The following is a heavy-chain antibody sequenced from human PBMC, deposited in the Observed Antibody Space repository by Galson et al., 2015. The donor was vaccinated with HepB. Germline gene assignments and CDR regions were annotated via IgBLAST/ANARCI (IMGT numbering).Heavy chain of an antibody. J-gene: IGHJ3*02. CDR1: GFTFDDYA. V-gene: IGHV3-9*01. CDR2: ISWNSGSI. D-gene: IGHD1-26*01. Sequence: SLRLSCAASGFTFDDYAMHWVRQAPGKGLEWVSGISWNSGSIGYADSVKGRFTISRDNAKNSLYLQMNSLRAEDTALYYCAKSYSGSYHDAFDIWGQGTMVTVSS. CDR3: AKSYSGSYHDAFDI.